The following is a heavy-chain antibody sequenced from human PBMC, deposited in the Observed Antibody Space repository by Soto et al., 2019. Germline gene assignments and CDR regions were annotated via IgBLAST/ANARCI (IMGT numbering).Heavy chain of an antibody. CDR1: GFTFSSYW. CDR2: INSDGSST. V-gene: IGHV3-74*01. D-gene: IGHD3-9*01. Sequence: GGSLRLSCAASGFTFSSYWMHWVRQAPGKGLVWVSRINSDGSSTSYADSVKGRFTISRDNAKNTLYLQMNSLRAEDTAVYYCARAPNAFSYDILTGYFDYWGQGTLVTVSS. CDR3: ARAPNAFSYDILTGYFDY. J-gene: IGHJ4*02.